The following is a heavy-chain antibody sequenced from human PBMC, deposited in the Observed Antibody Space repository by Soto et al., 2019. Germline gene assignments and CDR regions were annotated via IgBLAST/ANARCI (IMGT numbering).Heavy chain of an antibody. V-gene: IGHV3-23*01. CDR1: GFIFKNFA. J-gene: IGHJ3*01. CDR2: ISGSGGST. Sequence: VQLLDSGGGLVQPEGSLRLSCAASGFIFKNFALNWVRQAPGKGPEWLASISGSGGSTYYADSVKGRCTISRENSNNTLCLQMNSLRVEDTAKYYCAKDPPAGYGRAFEVWGQGTVVTVS. CDR3: AKDPPAGYGRAFEV. D-gene: IGHD5-18*01.